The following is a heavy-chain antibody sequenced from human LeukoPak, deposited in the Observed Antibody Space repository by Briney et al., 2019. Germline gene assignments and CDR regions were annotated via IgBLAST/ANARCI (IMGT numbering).Heavy chain of an antibody. D-gene: IGHD3-22*01. CDR1: GGSISSSSYY. Sequence: SETLSLTCTVSGGSISSSSYYWGWIRQPPGKGLEWIGSIYYSGSTYYNPSLKSRVTISVDTSKNQFSLKLSSVTAADTAVYYCARLAFYDSSGSYDYWGQGTLVTVSS. J-gene: IGHJ4*02. CDR3: ARLAFYDSSGSYDY. V-gene: IGHV4-39*01. CDR2: IYYSGST.